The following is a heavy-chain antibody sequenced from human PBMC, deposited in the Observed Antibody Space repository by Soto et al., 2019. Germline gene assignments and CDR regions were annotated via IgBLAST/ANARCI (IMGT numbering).Heavy chain of an antibody. CDR3: ARLYCSASSCYSVAAFDI. V-gene: IGHV3-33*01. J-gene: IGHJ3*02. CDR2: IWFDGSDK. Sequence: GGSLRLSCAASGFTFSSYGMHWVRQAPGKGLEWVALIWFDGSDKYYTESVKGRFTISRDNSKSTLYLQMNSLRAEDTAVYYCARLYCSASSCYSVAAFDIRGQGKILTAS. D-gene: IGHD2-15*01. CDR1: GFTFSSYG.